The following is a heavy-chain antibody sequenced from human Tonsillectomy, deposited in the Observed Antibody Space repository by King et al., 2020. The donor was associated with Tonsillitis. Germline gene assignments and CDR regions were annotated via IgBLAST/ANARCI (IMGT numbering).Heavy chain of an antibody. CDR2: IYYSGSN. Sequence: QLQESGPGLVKPSETLSLTCTVSGGSISSSSYYWGWIRQPPGKGLGWIGSIYYSGSNDYKPSLKRRVTISVDKSTNQFYRKLSSVTAADTAVYYCARQGYDFWSGYLGWFDPWGQGTLVTVSS. CDR1: GGSISSSSYY. J-gene: IGHJ5*02. D-gene: IGHD3-3*01. CDR3: ARQGYDFWSGYLGWFDP. V-gene: IGHV4-39*01.